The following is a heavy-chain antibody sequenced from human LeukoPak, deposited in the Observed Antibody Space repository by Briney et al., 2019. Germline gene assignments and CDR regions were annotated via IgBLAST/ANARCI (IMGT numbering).Heavy chain of an antibody. CDR3: ARRLTYDSRAYYCLDY. V-gene: IGHV5-51*01. CDR1: GYSFTSYW. Sequence: GESLKIPCKGSGYSFTSYWIGWVRQKPGKGLEWRGIIFPGDSDTRYSPSFQGQVTISADKSISTAYLQWSSLKASDTAMYYCARRLTYDSRAYYCLDYWGQGTLVTVSS. D-gene: IGHD3-22*01. J-gene: IGHJ4*02. CDR2: IFPGDSDT.